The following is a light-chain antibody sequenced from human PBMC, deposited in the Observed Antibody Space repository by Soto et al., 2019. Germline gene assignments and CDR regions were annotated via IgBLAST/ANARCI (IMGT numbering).Light chain of an antibody. CDR1: QSVRSN. V-gene: IGKV3-15*01. J-gene: IGKJ4*01. CDR3: QQYDNWPLT. Sequence: EVVMTQSPATLSVSPGEGATLTCRASQSVRSNLAWYQKKPGQSHRLLIYGASTRATAVPARFSGSGSGTEFTLTISSLHSEDIAVYYCQQYDNWPLTFGGGTQVEIK. CDR2: GAS.